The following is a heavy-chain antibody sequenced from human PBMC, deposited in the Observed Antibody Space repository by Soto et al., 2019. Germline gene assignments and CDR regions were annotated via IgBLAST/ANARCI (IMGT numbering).Heavy chain of an antibody. D-gene: IGHD3-9*01. CDR1: GGTVSSYA. CDR2: IIPIFGTA. Sequence: QVQLVQSGAEVKKPGSSVKVSCTASGGTVSSYAISWVRQAPGQGLEWMGGIIPIFGTANYAQKFQGGVTITVDESTSTAYMELSSMRSEDTAVYYCARSLREANYDMLTANRRDLDYWGQGTQVTVSS. V-gene: IGHV1-69*01. J-gene: IGHJ4*02. CDR3: ARSLREANYDMLTANRRDLDY.